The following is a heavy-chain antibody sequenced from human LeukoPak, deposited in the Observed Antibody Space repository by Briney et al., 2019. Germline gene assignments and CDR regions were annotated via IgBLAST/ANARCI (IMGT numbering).Heavy chain of an antibody. CDR2: ITASSSYA. CDR3: AREDYYESGTDDY. Sequence: GVSLRLSCAASGFTFSTYSMNWVRQAPGKGLEWVSSITASSSYAYYADSVKGRFTISRDNTKSSLYLQMNSLRAEDTGIYYCAREDYYESGTDDYWGQGTLVTVFS. CDR1: GFTFSTYS. J-gene: IGHJ4*02. D-gene: IGHD3-10*01. V-gene: IGHV3-21*01.